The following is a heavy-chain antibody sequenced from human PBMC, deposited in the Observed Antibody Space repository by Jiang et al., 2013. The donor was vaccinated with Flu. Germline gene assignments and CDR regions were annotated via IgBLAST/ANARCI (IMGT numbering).Heavy chain of an antibody. V-gene: IGHV4-59*01. CDR1: GGSISSYY. Sequence: GSGLVKPSETLSLTCTVSGGSISSYYWSWIRQPPGKGLEWIGYIYYSGSTNYNPSLKSRVTISVDTSKNQFSLKLSSVTAADTAVYYCATNQGGPLRFFDYYYVRYGRLGQRDHGSPS. D-gene: IGHD3-3*01. J-gene: IGHJ6*02. CDR2: IYYSGST. CDR3: ATNQGGPLRFFDYYYVRYGR.